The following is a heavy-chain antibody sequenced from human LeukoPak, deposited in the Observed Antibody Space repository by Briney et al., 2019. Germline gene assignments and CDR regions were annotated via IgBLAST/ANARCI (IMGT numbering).Heavy chain of an antibody. D-gene: IGHD3-16*01. CDR2: ISSNGGST. J-gene: IGHJ6*03. V-gene: IGHV3-64*01. CDR1: GFTFSNAW. CDR3: ARDGGITRWRQSYYYYMDV. Sequence: GGSLRLSCAASGFTFSNAWMSWVRQAPGKGLEYVSAISSNGGSTYYANSVKGRFTISRDNSKNTLYLQMGSLRAEDMAVYYCARDGGITRWRQSYYYYMDVWGKGTTVTVSS.